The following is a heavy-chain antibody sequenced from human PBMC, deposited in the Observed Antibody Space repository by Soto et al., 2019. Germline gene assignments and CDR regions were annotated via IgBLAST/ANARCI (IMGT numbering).Heavy chain of an antibody. D-gene: IGHD5-18*01. J-gene: IGHJ6*02. Sequence: QVQLQESGPGLVKPSQTLSLTCTVSGGSISSGDYYWSWIRQPPGKGLAWIGYIFYSGSTYYNPSLKSRVTISVDTSKNQFSLKLTSVTAADTAVYYCARWIQLWSPIGRHYRYGDVWGQGTKVTVSS. V-gene: IGHV4-30-4*01. CDR1: GGSISSGDYY. CDR3: ARWIQLWSPIGRHYRYGDV. CDR2: IFYSGST.